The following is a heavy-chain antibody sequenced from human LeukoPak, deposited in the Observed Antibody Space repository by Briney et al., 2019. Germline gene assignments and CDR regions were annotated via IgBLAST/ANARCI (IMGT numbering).Heavy chain of an antibody. CDR1: GFTFSTYT. V-gene: IGHV3-30*04. D-gene: IGHD1-14*01. CDR3: ARNETNGMDV. J-gene: IGHJ6*02. Sequence: GGSLRLSCGASGFTFSTYTMHWVRQAPGKGLEWVAARYYADSVKGRFTISRDNSKMTLYVQMNSLRTEDTALYYCARNETNGMDVWGHGTTVTASS. CDR2: R.